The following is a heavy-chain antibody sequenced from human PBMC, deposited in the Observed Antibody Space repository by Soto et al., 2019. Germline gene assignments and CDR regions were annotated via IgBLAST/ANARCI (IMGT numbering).Heavy chain of an antibody. CDR3: AKDPDIMTTVVRGWFDP. CDR2: ISGSGGST. V-gene: IGHV3-23*01. Sequence: PGGSLRLSCAASGFTFSSYAMSWVRQAPGKGLEWVSAISGSGGSTYYADSVKGRFTISRDNSKNTLYLQMNSLRAEDTAVYYCAKDPDIMTTVVRGWFDPWGQGTLVTVSS. J-gene: IGHJ5*02. CDR1: GFTFSSYA. D-gene: IGHD4-17*01.